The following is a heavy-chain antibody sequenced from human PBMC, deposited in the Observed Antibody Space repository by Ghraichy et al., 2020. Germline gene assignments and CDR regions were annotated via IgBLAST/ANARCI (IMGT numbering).Heavy chain of an antibody. CDR3: ARWMGHFDF. D-gene: IGHD2-2*03. Sequence: SETLSLTCTVSGVSISSYHWSWIRQPPGKGLELIGYISYSRGTNYNPSLKSRVTISVDTSKNQFSLKLTSVTAADTAVYYCARWMGHFDFWGQGTLVTVSS. CDR2: ISYSRGT. CDR1: GVSISSYH. V-gene: IGHV4-59*01. J-gene: IGHJ4*02.